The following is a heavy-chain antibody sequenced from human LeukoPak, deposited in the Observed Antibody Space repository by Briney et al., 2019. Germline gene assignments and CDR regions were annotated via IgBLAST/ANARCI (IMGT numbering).Heavy chain of an antibody. CDR2: LNHSGST. Sequence: PSETLSLTCAVYGGSFSGYYWSWIRQPPGKGLEWIGELNHSGSTNYNPSLKSRVTISVDTSKNQFSLKLSSVTAADTAVYYCARVRAAAGYWGQGTLVTVSS. V-gene: IGHV4-34*01. CDR3: ARVRAAAGY. D-gene: IGHD6-13*01. CDR1: GGSFSGYY. J-gene: IGHJ4*02.